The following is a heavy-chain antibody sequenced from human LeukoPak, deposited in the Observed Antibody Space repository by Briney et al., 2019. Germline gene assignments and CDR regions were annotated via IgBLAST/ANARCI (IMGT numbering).Heavy chain of an antibody. CDR1: GFTFSSYG. J-gene: IGHJ3*02. V-gene: IGHV3-30*18. CDR2: ISYDGSNK. D-gene: IGHD1-26*01. Sequence: GGSLRLSCAASGFTFSSYGMHWVRQAPGKGLEWVAVISYDGSNKYYADSVKGRFTISRDNSKNTLYLQMNSLRAEDTAVYYCAKLTLGSYYSAYAFDIWGQGTMVTVSS. CDR3: AKLTLGSYYSAYAFDI.